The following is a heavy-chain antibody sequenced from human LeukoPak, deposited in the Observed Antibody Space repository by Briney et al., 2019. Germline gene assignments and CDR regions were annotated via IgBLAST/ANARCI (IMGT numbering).Heavy chain of an antibody. CDR2: IYHSGST. V-gene: IGHV4-30-2*01. D-gene: IGHD2-2*01. J-gene: IGHJ2*01. CDR1: GGSISSGGYS. CDR3: AGAPHIVVVPAAKGRYFDL. Sequence: SETLSLTCTVSGGSISSGGYSWSWIRQPPGKGLEWIGYIYHSGSTYYNPSLKSRVTISVDRSKNQFSLNLSSVTAAHTAVYYCAGAPHIVVVPAAKGRYFDLWGRGTLVTVSS.